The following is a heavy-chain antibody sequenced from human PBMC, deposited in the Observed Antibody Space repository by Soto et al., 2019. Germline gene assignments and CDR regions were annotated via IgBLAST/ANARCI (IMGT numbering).Heavy chain of an antibody. CDR3: ARAVTQYYFDY. J-gene: IGHJ4*02. CDR2: IYYSGST. V-gene: IGHV4-59*01. D-gene: IGHD4-4*01. Sequence: SETLSLTCTVSGGSISSYYWSWIRQPPGKGLEWIGYIYYSGSTDYNPSLKSRVTISVDTSKNQFSLKLSSVTAADTAVYYCARAVTQYYFDYWGQGTLVTVSS. CDR1: GGSISSYY.